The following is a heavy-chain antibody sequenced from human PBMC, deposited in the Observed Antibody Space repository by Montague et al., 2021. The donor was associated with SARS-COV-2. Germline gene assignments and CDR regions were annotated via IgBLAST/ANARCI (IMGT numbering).Heavy chain of an antibody. J-gene: IGHJ4*02. CDR1: GGSFSGYY. CDR2: INHSGST. D-gene: IGHD5-18*01. V-gene: IGHV4-34*01. CDR3: ARGGGYSYGALDY. Sequence: SQTLSLTCVVYGGSFSGYYWSWIRQPPGKGLEWIGEINHSGSTNYNPSLKSRVTISVDTSKKQFSLRLNSVTAADTAVYYCARGGGYSYGALDYWGQGFLVSVSS.